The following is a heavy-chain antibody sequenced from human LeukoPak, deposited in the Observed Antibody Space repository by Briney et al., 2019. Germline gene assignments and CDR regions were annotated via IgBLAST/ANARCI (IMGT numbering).Heavy chain of an antibody. Sequence: GGSLRLSCAASGFTFSNYAMSWVRQAPGKGLEWISAVSGSGDRTYYAGSVEGRFTISRDNSKNIVYLRMNSLRAEDTAVYFCANSRGYGSGNLWGQGTLVTVSS. CDR1: GFTFSNYA. D-gene: IGHD3-10*01. CDR2: VSGSGDRT. V-gene: IGHV3-23*01. J-gene: IGHJ4*02. CDR3: ANSRGYGSGNL.